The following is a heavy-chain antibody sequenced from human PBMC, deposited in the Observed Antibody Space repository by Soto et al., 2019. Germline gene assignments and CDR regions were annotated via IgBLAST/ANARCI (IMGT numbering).Heavy chain of an antibody. J-gene: IGHJ6*02. CDR3: ARERGRSMDV. Sequence: SETLSLTCTVSGGSISSYYWSWIRQPPGKGLEWIGYIYYSGSTNYNPSLKSRVTISVDTSKNQFSLKLSSVTAADTAVYYCARERGRSMDVWGQGPTVTVSS. V-gene: IGHV4-59*01. CDR1: GGSISSYY. CDR2: IYYSGST.